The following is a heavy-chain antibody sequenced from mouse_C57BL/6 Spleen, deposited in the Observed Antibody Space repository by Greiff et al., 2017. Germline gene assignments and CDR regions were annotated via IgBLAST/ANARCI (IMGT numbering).Heavy chain of an antibody. D-gene: IGHD1-1*01. V-gene: IGHV3-6*01. Sequence: ESGPGLVKPSQSLSLTCSVTGYSITSGYYWNWIRQFPGNRLEWMGYISYDGSNNYNPSLKNRISITRDTSKNQFFLKLNSVTTEDTATYYCARLRDYGSLDYWGQGTTLTVSS. J-gene: IGHJ2*01. CDR3: ARLRDYGSLDY. CDR2: ISYDGSN. CDR1: GYSITSGYY.